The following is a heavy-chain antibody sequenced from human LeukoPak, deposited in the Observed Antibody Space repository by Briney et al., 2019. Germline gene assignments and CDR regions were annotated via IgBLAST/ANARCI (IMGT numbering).Heavy chain of an antibody. CDR3: ARGPIAAAGISSVDFDY. CDR1: GGSFSGYY. CDR2: INHSGST. J-gene: IGHJ4*02. D-gene: IGHD6-13*01. V-gene: IGHV4-34*01. Sequence: SETLSLTCAVYGGSFSGYYWSWIRQPPGKGLEWIGEINHSGSTNYNPSLKSRVTISVDTSKNQFSLKLSSVTAADTAVYYCARGPIAAAGISSVDFDYWGQGTLVTVSS.